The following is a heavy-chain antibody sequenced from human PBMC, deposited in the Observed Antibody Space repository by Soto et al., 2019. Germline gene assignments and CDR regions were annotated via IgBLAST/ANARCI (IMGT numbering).Heavy chain of an antibody. V-gene: IGHV3-30-3*01. CDR1: GFTFSSYA. CDR3: AREPYGSGSYYILN. CDR2: ISYDGSNK. D-gene: IGHD3-10*01. J-gene: IGHJ4*02. Sequence: PGGSLRLSCAASGFTFSSYAMHWVRQAPGKGLEWVSVISYDGSNKYYAYSVKGRFTISRDNSKNTLYLQMNSLRAEDTAVDDCAREPYGSGSYYILNGGQGPLVPVSS.